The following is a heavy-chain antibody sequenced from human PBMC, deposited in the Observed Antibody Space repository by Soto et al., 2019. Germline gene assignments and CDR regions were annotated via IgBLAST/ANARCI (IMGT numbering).Heavy chain of an antibody. Sequence: EVQLLESGGGLVQPGGSLRLSCAASGFTFSSYAMSWVRQAPGKGLEWVSAISGSGGSTYYADSVKGRFTISRDNSKNTLYLQMNSLRAEDTAVYYCAKASPGDFWSGYRGNWFDPWGQGTLVTVSS. D-gene: IGHD3-3*01. V-gene: IGHV3-23*01. CDR2: ISGSGGST. CDR1: GFTFSSYA. J-gene: IGHJ5*02. CDR3: AKASPGDFWSGYRGNWFDP.